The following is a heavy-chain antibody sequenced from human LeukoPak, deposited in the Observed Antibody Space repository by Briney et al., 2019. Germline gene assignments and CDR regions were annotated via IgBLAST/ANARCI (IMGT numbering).Heavy chain of an antibody. Sequence: ETLSLTCTVSGGSISHYYWSWVRQAPGKGLEWVSAISGSGGSTYYADSVKGRFTISRDNSKNTLYLQMNSLRAEDTAVYYCAKGAPEFDPWGQGTLVTVSS. V-gene: IGHV3-23*01. J-gene: IGHJ5*02. CDR1: GGSISHYY. CDR3: AKGAPEFDP. CDR2: ISGSGGST.